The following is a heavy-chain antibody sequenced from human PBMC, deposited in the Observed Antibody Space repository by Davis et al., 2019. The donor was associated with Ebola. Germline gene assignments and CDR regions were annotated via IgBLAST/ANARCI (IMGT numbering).Heavy chain of an antibody. CDR3: VRGTYCGGGSCYSGTNHYSGMDV. J-gene: IGHJ6*02. CDR2: IRYDGSNK. CDR1: GFTFSDYG. Sequence: PGGSLRLSCAASGFTFSDYGMHWVRQAPGKGLEWVAFIRYDGSNKYYEDSLKGRFTISRDNSRNTLYLQMNGLRTEDTAVHFCVRGTYCGGGSCYSGTNHYSGMDVWGQGATVTVSS. D-gene: IGHD2-15*01. V-gene: IGHV3-30*02.